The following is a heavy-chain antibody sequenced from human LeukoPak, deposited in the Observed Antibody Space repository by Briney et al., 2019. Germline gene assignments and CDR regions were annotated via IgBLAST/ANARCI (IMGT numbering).Heavy chain of an antibody. Sequence: SETLSLTCAVYGGSFSGYYWSWIRQPAGKGLEWIGRIYTSGSTNYNPSLKSRVTMSVDTSKNQFSLKLSSVTAADTAVYYCARGHDYSNYDFDYWGQGTLVTVSS. CDR3: ARGHDYSNYDFDY. D-gene: IGHD4-11*01. CDR1: GGSFSGYY. V-gene: IGHV4-59*10. J-gene: IGHJ4*02. CDR2: IYTSGST.